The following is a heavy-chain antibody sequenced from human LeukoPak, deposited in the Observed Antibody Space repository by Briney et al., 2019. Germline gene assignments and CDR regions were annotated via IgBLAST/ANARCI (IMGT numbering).Heavy chain of an antibody. J-gene: IGHJ5*02. Sequence: GGSLRLSCRASGFTFSSYAMSWVRQAPGKGLEWVAGISGSGDRAYYTDSVKGRFTMSRDNSKSTLFLQMNSLRADDTAVYHCAKDLVCSSPVCHVMNWFDPWGQGTLVTVSS. CDR3: AKDLVCSSPVCHVMNWFDP. V-gene: IGHV3-23*01. CDR2: ISGSGDRA. D-gene: IGHD2-2*01. CDR1: GFTFSSYA.